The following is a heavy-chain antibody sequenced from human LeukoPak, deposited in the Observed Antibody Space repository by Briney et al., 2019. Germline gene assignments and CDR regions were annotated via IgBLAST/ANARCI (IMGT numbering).Heavy chain of an antibody. CDR2: ISSSGSTI. CDR1: GFTFSSYE. J-gene: IGHJ6*03. CDR3: ARGHDLEVVAAFKYYYYYYMDV. V-gene: IGHV3-48*03. Sequence: SGGSLRLSCAASGFTFSSYEMNWVRQAPGKGLEWVSYISSSGSTIYYADSVKGRFTISRDNAKNSLYLQMNSLRAEDTAVYYCARGHDLEVVAAFKYYYYYYMDVWGKGTTVTVSS. D-gene: IGHD2-15*01.